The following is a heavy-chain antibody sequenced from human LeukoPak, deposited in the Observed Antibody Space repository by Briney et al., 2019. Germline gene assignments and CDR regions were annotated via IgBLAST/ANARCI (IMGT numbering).Heavy chain of an antibody. J-gene: IGHJ4*02. V-gene: IGHV3-9*01. CDR2: IGWNSGSI. Sequence: GRSLRLSCAASGFTFDDYAMPWVRQAPGKGLEWVSGIGWNSGSIGYADSVKGRFTISRDNAKNSLYLQMNSLRAEDTALYYCAKGLQGSFDYWGQGTLVTVSS. CDR1: GFTFDDYA. CDR3: AKGLQGSFDY. D-gene: IGHD1-26*01.